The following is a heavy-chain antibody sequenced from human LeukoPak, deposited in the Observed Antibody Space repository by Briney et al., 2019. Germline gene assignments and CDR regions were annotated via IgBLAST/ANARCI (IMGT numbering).Heavy chain of an antibody. CDR3: ARGGYCSGGSCYPFRFFDY. D-gene: IGHD2-15*01. CDR2: INPRGGST. V-gene: IGHV1-46*01. Sequence: ASVKVSCKASGYTFTSYFIHWVRQAPGQGLEWMGIINPRGGSTTYAQKFQGRVTMTRDTSTSTVYMEVSSLRCEDTAMYYCARGGYCSGGSCYPFRFFDYWGQGTLVTVSS. CDR1: GYTFTSYF. J-gene: IGHJ4*02.